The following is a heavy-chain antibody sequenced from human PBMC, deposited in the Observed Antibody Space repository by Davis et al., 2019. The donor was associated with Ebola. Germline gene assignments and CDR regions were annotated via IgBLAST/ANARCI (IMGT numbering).Heavy chain of an antibody. J-gene: IGHJ4*02. CDR2: ISGSGGST. D-gene: IGHD1-26*01. V-gene: IGHV3-23*01. CDR3: AKDGEWELLLFDY. Sequence: GESLKISCAASGFIFNSYWMTWVRQAPGKGLEWVSAISGSGGSTYYADSVKGRFTISRDNSKNTLYLQMNSLRAEDTAVYYCAKDGEWELLLFDYWGQGTLVTVSS. CDR1: GFIFNSYW.